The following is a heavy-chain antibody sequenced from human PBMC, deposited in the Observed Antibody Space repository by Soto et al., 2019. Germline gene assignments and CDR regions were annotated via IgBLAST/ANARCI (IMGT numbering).Heavy chain of an antibody. V-gene: IGHV3-33*01. D-gene: IGHD2-21*02. CDR2: IWYDGSNQ. CDR3: AGWGDWKSMDV. Sequence: HPGGSLRLSCAASGFNFGSHGMHWVRQAPGKGLEWVAVIWYDGSNQIYADSVKGRFTISRDNSKSTLYLQMNSLRVDDTAVYYCAGWGDWKSMDVWGQGTTVTVSS. J-gene: IGHJ6*02. CDR1: GFNFGSHG.